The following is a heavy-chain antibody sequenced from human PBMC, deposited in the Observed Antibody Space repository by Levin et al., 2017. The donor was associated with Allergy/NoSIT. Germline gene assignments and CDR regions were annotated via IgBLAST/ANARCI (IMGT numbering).Heavy chain of an antibody. V-gene: IGHV3-23*01. D-gene: IGHD2-2*01. CDR1: GFTFNNYA. Sequence: RGSLRLSCAASGFTFNNYAMSWVRQAPGKGLEWVSAISGSGASTYYADSVKGRFTISRDNSKNTLYLQMNSLRAEDTALYYCAKLSCSSTTCNSPPRNWFDPWGQGTLVTVSS. CDR2: ISGSGAST. J-gene: IGHJ5*02. CDR3: AKLSCSSTTCNSPPRNWFDP.